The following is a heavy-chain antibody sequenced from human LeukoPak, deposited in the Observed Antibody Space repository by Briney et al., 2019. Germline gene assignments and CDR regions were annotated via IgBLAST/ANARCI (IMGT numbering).Heavy chain of an antibody. CDR2: INPNSGGT. CDR3: ARAGYGDYVGGDHAFDI. V-gene: IGHV1-2*02. Sequence: ASVKVSCKASGYTFTGYYMHWVRQAPGQGLEWMGWINPNSGGTNYAQKFQGRVTMHRDTSISTAYMELSRLRSDDTAVYYCARAGYGDYVGGDHAFDIWGQGTMVTVSS. D-gene: IGHD4-17*01. CDR1: GYTFTGYY. J-gene: IGHJ3*02.